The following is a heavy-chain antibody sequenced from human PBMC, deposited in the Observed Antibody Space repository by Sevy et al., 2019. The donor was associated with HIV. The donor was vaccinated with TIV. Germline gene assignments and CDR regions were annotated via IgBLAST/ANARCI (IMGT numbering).Heavy chain of an antibody. CDR2: IIPILGTV. J-gene: IGHJ4*02. V-gene: IGHV1-69*13. D-gene: IGHD6-19*01. CDR1: GGTFSSYG. CDR3: ARGGGNGWYYFDD. Sequence: ASVKVSCKASGGTFSSYGISWVRQAPGQGLEWMGGIIPILGTVNYAQKFQGRVTITADESTKTAYMELSSLRSEDTAVYYCARGGGNGWYYFDDWGQETLVTVSS.